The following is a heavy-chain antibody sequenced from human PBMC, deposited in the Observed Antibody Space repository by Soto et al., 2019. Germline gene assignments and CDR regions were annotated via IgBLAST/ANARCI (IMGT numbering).Heavy chain of an antibody. CDR1: GGNISSHY. Sequence: SETLSLTYTVFGGNISSHYWIWIRQPPGKGLEWIGYIYYSGSTNYNPSLKSRVTISVDTSKNQFSLKLSSVTAADTAVYYCARDRTTYFDYWGQGTLVTVSS. V-gene: IGHV4-59*11. D-gene: IGHD1-1*01. CDR3: ARDRTTYFDY. J-gene: IGHJ4*02. CDR2: IYYSGST.